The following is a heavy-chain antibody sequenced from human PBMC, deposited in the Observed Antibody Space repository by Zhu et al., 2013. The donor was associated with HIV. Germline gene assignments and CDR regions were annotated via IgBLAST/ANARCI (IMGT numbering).Heavy chain of an antibody. Sequence: QVQLVQSGAEVKKPGSSVKVSCKASGGTFSSYAISWVRQAPGQGLEWMGGIIPIFGTANYAQKFQGRVTITADESTSTAYMELSSLRSEDTAVYYCASEDARVGASARWFDPWGRREPVGHRLL. CDR3: ASEDARVGASARWFDP. CDR2: IIPIFGTA. D-gene: IGHD1-26*01. CDR1: GGTFSSYA. J-gene: IGHJ5*02. V-gene: IGHV1-69*01.